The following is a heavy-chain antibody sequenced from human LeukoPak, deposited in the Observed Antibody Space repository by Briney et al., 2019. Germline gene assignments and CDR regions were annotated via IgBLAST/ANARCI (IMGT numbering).Heavy chain of an antibody. D-gene: IGHD3-10*01. V-gene: IGHV3-23*01. Sequence: GGSLRLSCAASGFTISTYGMSWVRQAPGKGLEWVSSISGGTTYYADSVKGRFTISRDNSKNTVSLQMNSLRAEDTAVYYCAKSVYHSGNYWPEGTLVTVSS. CDR2: ISGGTT. CDR1: GFTISTYG. CDR3: AKSVYHSGNY. J-gene: IGHJ4*02.